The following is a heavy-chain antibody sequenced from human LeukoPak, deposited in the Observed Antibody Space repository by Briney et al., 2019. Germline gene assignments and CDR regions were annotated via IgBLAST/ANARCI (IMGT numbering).Heavy chain of an antibody. J-gene: IGHJ4*02. CDR3: AREGSGYDFSYDY. V-gene: IGHV4-61*01. Sequence: SETLSLTCSVSGGSISLSYYYWSWIRQPPGKGLEWVGYIYYSGSTNYNPSLKSRVTISVDTSKNQFSLKLSSVTAADTAVYYCAREGSGYDFSYDYWGQGTLVTVSS. CDR1: GGSISLSYYY. D-gene: IGHD5-12*01. CDR2: IYYSGST.